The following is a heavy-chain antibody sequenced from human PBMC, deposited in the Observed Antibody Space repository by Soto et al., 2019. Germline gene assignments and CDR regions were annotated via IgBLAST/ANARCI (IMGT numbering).Heavy chain of an antibody. J-gene: IGHJ4*02. V-gene: IGHV4-39*01. CDR1: GDSISSRSYY. Sequence: SETLSLTCTVTGDSISSRSYYWVWIRQPPGKGLEGIGSIYYSGSTYNNPSLRSRVSMSIEASKDQFSLKLKFVTAADTALYFCARQRTSVETQAYFDVWGAGSLVTAPQ. D-gene: IGHD3-10*01. CDR3: ARQRTSVETQAYFDV. CDR2: IYYSGST.